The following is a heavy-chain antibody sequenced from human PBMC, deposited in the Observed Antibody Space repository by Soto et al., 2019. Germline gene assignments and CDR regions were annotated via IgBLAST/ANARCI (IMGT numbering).Heavy chain of an antibody. Sequence: ASVKVSCKASGGTFSSYTISWVRQAPGQGLEWMGRIIPILGIANYAQKFQGRVTITADKSTSTAYMELSSLRSEDTAVYYCAREGDCSSTSCYVWFDPWGQGTLVTVSS. CDR3: AREGDCSSTSCYVWFDP. CDR2: IIPILGIA. CDR1: GGTFSSYT. D-gene: IGHD2-2*01. V-gene: IGHV1-69*04. J-gene: IGHJ5*02.